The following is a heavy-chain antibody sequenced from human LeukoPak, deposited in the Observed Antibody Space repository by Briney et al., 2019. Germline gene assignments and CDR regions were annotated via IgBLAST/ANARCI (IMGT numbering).Heavy chain of an antibody. J-gene: IGHJ5*02. CDR1: GVSISTYS. CDR2: IYYSGIT. CDR3: ARVVSRYNWFDP. D-gene: IGHD2/OR15-2a*01. Sequence: SETLSLTCSVSGVSISTYSWSWIRQPPGKGLEWIGYIYYSGITNYNPSLKSRVTISVDTSKNQFSLKLSSVTAADTAVYYCARVVSRYNWFDPWGQGTLVTVSS. V-gene: IGHV4-59*01.